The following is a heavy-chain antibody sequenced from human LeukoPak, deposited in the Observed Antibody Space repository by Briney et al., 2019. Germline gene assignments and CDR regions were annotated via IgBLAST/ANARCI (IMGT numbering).Heavy chain of an antibody. V-gene: IGHV1-24*01. Sequence: ASVKVSCKVSGYTLTELSMHWVRQAPGKGLEWMGGFDPEDGETIYAQKFQGRVTMTRDMSTSTVYMELSSLRSEDTAVYYCARGRKWELLRAFDIWGQGTMVTVSS. CDR3: ARGRKWELLRAFDI. D-gene: IGHD1-26*01. J-gene: IGHJ3*02. CDR2: FDPEDGET. CDR1: GYTLTELS.